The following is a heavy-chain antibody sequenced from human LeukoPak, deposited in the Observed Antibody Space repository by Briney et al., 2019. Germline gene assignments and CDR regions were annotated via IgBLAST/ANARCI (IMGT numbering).Heavy chain of an antibody. V-gene: IGHV3-7*01. CDR1: GFTFSSYW. J-gene: IGHJ5*02. Sequence: QPGGSLRLSCAASGFTFSSYWMSWVRQAPGKGLEWVAIIKQDGSEKYYVDSVKGRFTISRDNAKNSLYLQMNSLRAEDTAVYYCAREGGSYHSNWFDPWGQGTLVTVSS. CDR2: IKQDGSEK. CDR3: AREGGSYHSNWFDP. D-gene: IGHD1-26*01.